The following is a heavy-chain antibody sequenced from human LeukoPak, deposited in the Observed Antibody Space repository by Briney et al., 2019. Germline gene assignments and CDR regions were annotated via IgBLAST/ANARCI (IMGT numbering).Heavy chain of an antibody. V-gene: IGHV3-7*05. J-gene: IGHJ5*02. D-gene: IGHD2-15*01. Sequence: GGSLRLACAASGFTFSSYWMSWVRQAPGKGLEWVANIKQDGSEKYYVDSVKGRFTISRDNAKNSLYLQMNSLRAEDTAVYYCARLNCSGGSCYSVDHWGQGTLVTVSS. CDR3: ARLNCSGGSCYSVDH. CDR2: IKQDGSEK. CDR1: GFTFSSYW.